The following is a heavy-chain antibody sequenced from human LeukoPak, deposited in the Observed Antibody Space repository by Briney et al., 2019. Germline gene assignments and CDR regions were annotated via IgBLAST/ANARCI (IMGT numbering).Heavy chain of an antibody. CDR2: IYYSGST. D-gene: IGHD3-22*01. CDR1: GGSISSHY. Sequence: SETLSLTCTVSGGSISSHYWSWLRQPPGKGLEWIGYIYYSGSTNYNPSLKSRVTISVDTSKNQFSLKLSSVTAADTAVYYCARGYYDSIGYYYMDVWGKGTTVTVSS. CDR3: ARGYYDSIGYYYMDV. V-gene: IGHV4-59*11. J-gene: IGHJ6*03.